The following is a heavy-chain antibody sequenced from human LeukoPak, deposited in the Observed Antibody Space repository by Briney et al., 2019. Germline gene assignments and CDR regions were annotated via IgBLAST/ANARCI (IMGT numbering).Heavy chain of an antibody. CDR1: GGSISSGDYY. Sequence: PSQTLSLTCTVSGGSISSGDYYWSWIRQPPGKGLEWIGYIYYSGSTNYNPSLKSRVTISVDTSKNQFSLKLSSVTAADTAVYYCARVNLNGSSWYGPAAFDIWGQGTMVTVSS. V-gene: IGHV4-61*08. D-gene: IGHD6-13*01. J-gene: IGHJ3*02. CDR3: ARVNLNGSSWYGPAAFDI. CDR2: IYYSGST.